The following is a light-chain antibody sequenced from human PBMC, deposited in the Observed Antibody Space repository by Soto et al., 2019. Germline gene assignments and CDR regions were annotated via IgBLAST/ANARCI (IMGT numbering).Light chain of an antibody. V-gene: IGKV3D-15*01. CDR1: LSVSSN. Sequence: EIVMTQSPATLSVSPGERATLSCWASLSVSSNLAWYQQKPGQAPRLLIYDVSTRATGIPTRFSGSGSGTEFTLTISSLQSEDFAAYYCQLYNNWPLTFGGGTKVEIK. CDR2: DVS. CDR3: QLYNNWPLT. J-gene: IGKJ4*01.